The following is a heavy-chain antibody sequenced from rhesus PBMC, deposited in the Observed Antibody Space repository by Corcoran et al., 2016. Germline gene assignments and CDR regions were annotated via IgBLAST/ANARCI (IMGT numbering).Heavy chain of an antibody. V-gene: IGHV3S18*01. CDR3: AKDLYTSGGWSLDY. D-gene: IGHD6-37*01. CDR1: GFGFCFFS. Sequence: EVQLVEPGGGLAKPGGSLRPSCAASGFGFCFFSMRGVRQAPGKGLEWISGINSAGGSTYYADSVKGRFTISRENAKNTLYLQMDSLRAEDTAVYYCAKDLYTSGGWSLDYWGQGVLVTVSS. J-gene: IGHJ4*01. CDR2: INSAGGST.